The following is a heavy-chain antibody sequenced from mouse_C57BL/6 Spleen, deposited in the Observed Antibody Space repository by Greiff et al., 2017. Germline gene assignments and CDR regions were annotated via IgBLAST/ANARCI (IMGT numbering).Heavy chain of an antibody. Sequence: QVQLQQPGAELVKPGASVKLSCKASGYTFTSYWMQWVKQRPGQGLEWIGEIDPSDSYTNSNQKFKGKATLTVEPSSSTAYMQLSSLTSEDSAVYYCARSGQLRLPFMDDWGQGTSVTVSS. CDR1: GYTFTSYW. J-gene: IGHJ4*01. V-gene: IGHV1-50*01. CDR3: ARSGQLRLPFMDD. D-gene: IGHD3-2*02. CDR2: IDPSDSYT.